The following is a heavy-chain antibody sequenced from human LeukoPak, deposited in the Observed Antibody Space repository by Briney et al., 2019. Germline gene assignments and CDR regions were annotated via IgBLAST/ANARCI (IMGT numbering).Heavy chain of an antibody. CDR2: INTNTGNP. J-gene: IGHJ5*02. Sequence: ASVKVSCRASGYTFTSYAMNWVRQAPGQGLEWMGWINTNTGNPTYAQGFTGRFVFSLDTSVSTAYLQISSLKAEDTAVYYCARESLPITGTTGWFDPWGQGTLVTVSS. CDR1: GYTFTSYA. D-gene: IGHD1-20*01. V-gene: IGHV7-4-1*02. CDR3: ARESLPITGTTGWFDP.